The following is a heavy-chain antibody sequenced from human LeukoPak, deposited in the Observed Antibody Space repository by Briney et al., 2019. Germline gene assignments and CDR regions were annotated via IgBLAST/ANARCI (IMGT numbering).Heavy chain of an antibody. CDR2: INSDGSST. V-gene: IGHV3-74*01. D-gene: IGHD5-18*01. CDR3: ARLNSYGPYYFDY. Sequence: GGSLRLSCAASGFTFSSYTMNWVRQAPGKGLVWVSRINSDGSSTSYADSVKGRFTISRDNAKKTLYLQMNSLRAEDTAVYYCARLNSYGPYYFDYWGQGTLVTVSS. J-gene: IGHJ4*02. CDR1: GFTFSSYT.